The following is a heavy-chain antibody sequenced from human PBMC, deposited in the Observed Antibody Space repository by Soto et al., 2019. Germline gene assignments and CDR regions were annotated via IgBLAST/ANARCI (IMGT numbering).Heavy chain of an antibody. D-gene: IGHD3-10*01. J-gene: IGHJ4*02. CDR3: ARDGWFGEVDY. CDR2: IKQDGSEK. Sequence: LRLSCAASGFTFSSYWMSWVRQAPGKGLEWVANIKQDGSEKYYVDSVKGRFTISRDNAKNSLYLQMNSLRAEDTAVYCCARDGWFGEVDYWGQGTLVTVSS. CDR1: GFTFSSYW. V-gene: IGHV3-7*01.